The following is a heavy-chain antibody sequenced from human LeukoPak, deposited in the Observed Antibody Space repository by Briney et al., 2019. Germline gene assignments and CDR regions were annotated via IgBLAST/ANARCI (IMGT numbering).Heavy chain of an antibody. Sequence: SETLSLTCAVYGGSFSGYYWSWIRQPPGKGLEWIGEINHSGSTNYNPSLKSRVTISVDTSKNQFSLKLSSVTAADTAVYYCARPSYCSSTSCYGGFDYWAREPWSPSPQ. D-gene: IGHD2-2*01. J-gene: IGHJ4*02. V-gene: IGHV4-34*01. CDR2: INHSGST. CDR1: GGSFSGYY. CDR3: ARPSYCSSTSCYGGFDY.